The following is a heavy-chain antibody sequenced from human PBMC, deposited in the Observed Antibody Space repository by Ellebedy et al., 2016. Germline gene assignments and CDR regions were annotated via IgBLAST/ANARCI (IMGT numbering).Heavy chain of an antibody. Sequence: ASVKVSCXASGYTFTTFSITWVRQVPGQGLEWMGFVNTFSGNPKFAQKFQGRVSMTTDSSTHTAYMDLRSLRSDDTAMYYCAKTSGWGYGENWGQGTLVTVSS. J-gene: IGHJ4*02. V-gene: IGHV1-18*04. CDR2: VNTFSGNP. D-gene: IGHD3-10*01. CDR1: GYTFTTFS. CDR3: AKTSGWGYGEN.